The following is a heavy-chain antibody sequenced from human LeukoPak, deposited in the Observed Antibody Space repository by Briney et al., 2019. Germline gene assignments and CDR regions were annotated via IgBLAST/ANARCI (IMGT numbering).Heavy chain of an antibody. CDR3: PSEIYDFWSGNHGGGPDY. Sequence: VKVSCXAXXDTFTSYGISWVRQAPGQGREGMGWISAYNGNTNYAQKLQVRVTMTTDTSTRTAYMELSSLRSDDTAVYYCPSEIYDFWSGNHGGGPDYWGQGTLVTVSS. V-gene: IGHV1-18*01. CDR1: XDTFTSYG. CDR2: ISAYNGNT. J-gene: IGHJ4*02. D-gene: IGHD3-3*01.